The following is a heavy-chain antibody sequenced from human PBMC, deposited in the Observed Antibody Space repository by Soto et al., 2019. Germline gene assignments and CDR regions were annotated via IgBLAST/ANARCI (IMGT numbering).Heavy chain of an antibody. D-gene: IGHD1-26*01. CDR1: GGSISSSSYY. Sequence: AETLSLTCTVSGGSISSSSYYWGWIRQPPGKGLEWIGSIYYSGSTYYNPSLKSRVTISVDTSKNQFSLKLSSVTAADTAVYYCARRLNGSPFDYWGQGTLVTVPQ. CDR3: ARRLNGSPFDY. J-gene: IGHJ4*02. CDR2: IYYSGST. V-gene: IGHV4-39*01.